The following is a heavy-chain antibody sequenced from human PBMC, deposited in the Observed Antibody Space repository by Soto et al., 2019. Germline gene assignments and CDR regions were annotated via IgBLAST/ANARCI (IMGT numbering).Heavy chain of an antibody. V-gene: IGHV1-69*01. J-gene: IGHJ6*02. CDR2: IIPIFGTA. Sequence: QVQLVQSGAEVKKPGSSVKVSCKASGGTFSSYAISWVRQAPGQGLEWMGGIIPIFGTANYAQKFQGRVTITADESTSTAYMELSSLRSEDTAVYYCARGPEYSSSSVVDYYYYYRMDVWGQGTTVTVSS. D-gene: IGHD6-6*01. CDR1: GGTFSSYA. CDR3: ARGPEYSSSSVVDYYYYYRMDV.